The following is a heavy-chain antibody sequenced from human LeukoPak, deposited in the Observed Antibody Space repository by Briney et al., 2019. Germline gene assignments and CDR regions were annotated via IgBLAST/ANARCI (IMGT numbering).Heavy chain of an antibody. V-gene: IGHV1-2*02. Sequence: ASVKVSCKASGYTFTDYYMHWVRQAPGQGFEWMGWINPKSGGTNDAQRFQGGITMTTDTSVSTAYMELSRLTPDDTAVYYCARDLGFGYDFPDFWGQGTLVTVSS. CDR1: GYTFTDYY. CDR2: INPKSGGT. CDR3: ARDLGFGYDFPDF. D-gene: IGHD5-12*01. J-gene: IGHJ4*02.